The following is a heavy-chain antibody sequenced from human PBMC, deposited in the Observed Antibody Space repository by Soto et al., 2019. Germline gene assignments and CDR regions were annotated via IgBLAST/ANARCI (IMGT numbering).Heavy chain of an antibody. Sequence: EVQLLESGGGLVQPGGSLRLSCAASGFTFTSYAMSWVRQAPGKGLEWVAAISGSDGSTYYADSVKGRFTISRDNSKNTLYLQISSLRAEDTAVYYCAKRWGSRFLESRDYFDFWGRGTLVTVSS. V-gene: IGHV3-23*01. D-gene: IGHD3-3*01. CDR1: GFTFTSYA. J-gene: IGHJ4*02. CDR3: AKRWGSRFLESRDYFDF. CDR2: ISGSDGST.